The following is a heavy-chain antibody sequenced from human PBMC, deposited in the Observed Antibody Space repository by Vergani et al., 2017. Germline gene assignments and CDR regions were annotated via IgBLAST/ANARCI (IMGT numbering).Heavy chain of an antibody. CDR2: IWYDGSNK. D-gene: IGHD1-1*01. V-gene: IGHV3-33*01. CDR3: ARWGNEKRLDS. CDR1: GFTFSSHG. J-gene: IGHJ5*01. Sequence: QVQLVESEGGVVQPGRSLTLSCVASGFTFSSHGMHWVRQAPGKGLAWVAVIWYDGSNKYYGDSVKGRFTISRDNSKNTLYLQMNSLRVEDTAVYYCARWGNEKRLDSWGQGTLVTVSS.